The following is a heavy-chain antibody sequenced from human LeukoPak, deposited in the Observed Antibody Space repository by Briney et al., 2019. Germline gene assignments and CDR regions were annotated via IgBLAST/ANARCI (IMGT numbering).Heavy chain of an antibody. D-gene: IGHD6-13*01. Sequence: RGSLRLSCAASGFTFSSYWMSWVRQAPGKGLEWVAKITQDGSDKYYVGSVKGRFTVSRDNAQNSLYLQMNSLRAEDTAIYYCARKWSSSWSSFDYWGQGTLVTVSS. V-gene: IGHV3-7*05. CDR3: ARKWSSSWSSFDY. CDR1: GFTFSSYW. CDR2: ITQDGSDK. J-gene: IGHJ4*02.